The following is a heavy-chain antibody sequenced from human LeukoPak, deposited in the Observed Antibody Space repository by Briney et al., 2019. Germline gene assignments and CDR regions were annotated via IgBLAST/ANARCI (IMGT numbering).Heavy chain of an antibody. Sequence: GGPLAHSWAASGVAFSSDIVNWGRQAPGKRLEWVSYIISSSSTIYYADSVKGRCTISRDNAKNLLYLQMNSLRAEDTAVYYCARVIEENWNGRYFDYWGQGTLVTVSS. CDR1: GVAFSSDI. CDR3: ARVIEENWNGRYFDY. CDR2: IISSSSTI. V-gene: IGHV3-48*01. J-gene: IGHJ4*02. D-gene: IGHD1-1*01.